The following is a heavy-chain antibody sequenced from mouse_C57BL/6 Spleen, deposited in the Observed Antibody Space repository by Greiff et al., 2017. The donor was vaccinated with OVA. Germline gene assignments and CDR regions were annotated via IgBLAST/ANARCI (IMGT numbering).Heavy chain of an antibody. CDR1: GFTFSSYA. CDR2: ISDGGSYT. Sequence: EVKLVESGGGLVKPGGSLKLSCAASGFTFSSYAMSWVRQTPEKRLEWVATISDGGSYTYYPDNVKGRFTISRDNAKNNLYLQMSHLKSEDTAMYYCARDGSSVYAMDYWGQGTSVTVSS. V-gene: IGHV5-4*01. D-gene: IGHD3-2*02. J-gene: IGHJ4*01. CDR3: ARDGSSVYAMDY.